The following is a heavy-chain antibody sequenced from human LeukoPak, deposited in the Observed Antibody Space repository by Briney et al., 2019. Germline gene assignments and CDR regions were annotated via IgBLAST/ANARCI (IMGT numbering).Heavy chain of an antibody. J-gene: IGHJ4*02. CDR3: AGYSGSYYGFDY. D-gene: IGHD1-26*01. V-gene: IGHV3-74*01. CDR1: GFTFSSYW. CDR2: IHSDGSST. Sequence: GGSLRLSCAASGFTFSSYWMHWVRQAPGEGLVWVSRIHSDGSSTSYADSVKGRFTISRDNAKNTLYLQMHSLRAEDTAVYYCAGYSGSYYGFDYWGQGTLVSVSS.